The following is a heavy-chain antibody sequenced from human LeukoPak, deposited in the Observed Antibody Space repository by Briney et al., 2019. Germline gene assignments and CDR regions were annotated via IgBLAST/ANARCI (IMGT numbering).Heavy chain of an antibody. V-gene: IGHV4-34*01. J-gene: IGHJ4*02. D-gene: IGHD1-26*01. CDR2: INHSGST. CDR1: GGSFSGYY. Sequence: SETQSLTCAVYGGSFSGYYWSWIRQPPGKGLEWIGEINHSGSTNYNPSLKSRVTISVDTSKNQFSLKLSSVTAADTAVYYCARPVGATYFDYWGQGTLVTVSS. CDR3: ARPVGATYFDY.